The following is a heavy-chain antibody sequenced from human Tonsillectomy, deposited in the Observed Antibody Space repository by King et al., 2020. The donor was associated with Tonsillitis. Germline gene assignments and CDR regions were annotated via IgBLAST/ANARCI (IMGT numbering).Heavy chain of an antibody. CDR1: GFTFSSYS. CDR3: ARDRVYSSGWYAVSDYYYYGMDV. V-gene: IGHV3-21*01. D-gene: IGHD6-19*01. Sequence: VQLVESGGGLVKPGGSLRLPCAASGFTFSSYSMNWVRQAPGKGLEWVSSISSSSSYIYYADSVKGRFTISRDNAKNSLYLQMNSLRAEDTAVYYCARDRVYSSGWYAVSDYYYYGMDVWGQGTTVTVSS. CDR2: ISSSSSYI. J-gene: IGHJ6*02.